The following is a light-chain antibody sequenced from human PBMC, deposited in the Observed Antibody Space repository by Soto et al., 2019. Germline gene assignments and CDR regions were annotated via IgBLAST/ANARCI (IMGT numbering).Light chain of an antibody. CDR3: QQYKSYYT. CDR1: QSISSW. CDR2: DAS. J-gene: IGKJ1*01. Sequence: DIQMTQSPSTLSASVGDRVTITCRASQSISSWLAWYQQKPGKAHKLLIYDASSLESGVPSRFSGSGSGTEVTLTISSLQPDDFSTYYCQQYKSYYTFGQGTKVEIK. V-gene: IGKV1-5*01.